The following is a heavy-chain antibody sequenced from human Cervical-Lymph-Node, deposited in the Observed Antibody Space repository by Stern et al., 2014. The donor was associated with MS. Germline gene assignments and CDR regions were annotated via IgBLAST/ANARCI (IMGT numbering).Heavy chain of an antibody. CDR3: ARARVAAAGSFDY. D-gene: IGHD6-13*01. J-gene: IGHJ4*02. CDR1: GFTFSSYG. CDR2: IWYDGSNK. Sequence: QVQLVESGGGVVQPGRSLRLSCAVSGFTFSSYGMHWVRQAPGKGLEWVAVIWYDGSNKYYADSVKGRFTISRDNTKNTLYLQMNSLRAEDTAVYYCARARVAAAGSFDYWGQGTLVTVSS. V-gene: IGHV3-33*01.